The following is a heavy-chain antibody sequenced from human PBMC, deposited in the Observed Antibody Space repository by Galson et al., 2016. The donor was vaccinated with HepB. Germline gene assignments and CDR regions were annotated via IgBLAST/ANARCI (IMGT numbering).Heavy chain of an antibody. J-gene: IGHJ6*03. V-gene: IGHV3-23*01. CDR1: GFTFRNYA. Sequence: SLRLSCAASGFTFRNYAMNWVRQAPGKGLEWVSIISGSGSITYYADSVKGRFTTSRDESKDTLYLQVNSLRADDTAIYYCAKMRGHPTYHCHMDVWGKGTTVTVSS. CDR2: ISGSGSIT. CDR3: AKMRGHPTYHCHMDV.